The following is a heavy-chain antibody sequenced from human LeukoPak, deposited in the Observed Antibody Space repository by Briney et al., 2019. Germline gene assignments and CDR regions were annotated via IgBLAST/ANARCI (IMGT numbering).Heavy chain of an antibody. Sequence: SETLSLTCTVSGYAIRNGYNWGWIRLSPGKGLEWLGSIYQSGSTYDNPSLKSRVSLSIDTSKNQFSLKLTSVTAADTAVYYCARPPGIAAAWFDPWGQGTLVTVSS. V-gene: IGHV4-38-2*02. CDR2: IYQSGST. J-gene: IGHJ5*02. CDR3: ARPPGIAAAWFDP. CDR1: GYAIRNGYN. D-gene: IGHD6-13*01.